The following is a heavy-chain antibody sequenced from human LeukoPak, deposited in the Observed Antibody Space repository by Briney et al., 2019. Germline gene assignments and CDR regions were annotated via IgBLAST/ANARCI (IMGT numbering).Heavy chain of an antibody. CDR3: ARPALSYYYYGMDV. CDR2: INPNSGGT. D-gene: IGHD2/OR15-2a*01. Sequence: ASVTVSCKASGYTFTGYYMHWVRQAPGQGLEWMGWINPNSGGTNYAQKFQGRVTMTRDTSISTAYMELSRLRSDDTVVYYCARPALSYYYYGMDVWGQGTTVTVSS. CDR1: GYTFTGYY. J-gene: IGHJ6*02. V-gene: IGHV1-2*02.